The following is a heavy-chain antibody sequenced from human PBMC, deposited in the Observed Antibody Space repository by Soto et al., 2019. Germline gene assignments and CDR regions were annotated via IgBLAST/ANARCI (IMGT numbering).Heavy chain of an antibody. J-gene: IGHJ4*02. CDR2: ISGSGGST. CDR3: AKGPIISYGFWSGYYVIDY. D-gene: IGHD3-3*01. CDR1: GFTFSSYA. Sequence: PGGSLRLSCAASGFTFSSYAMSWVRQAPGKGLEWVSAISGSGGSTYYADSVKGRFTISRDNSKNTLYLQMNSLRAEDTAVYYCAKGPIISYGFWSGYYVIDYWAQRSLVTVSA. V-gene: IGHV3-23*01.